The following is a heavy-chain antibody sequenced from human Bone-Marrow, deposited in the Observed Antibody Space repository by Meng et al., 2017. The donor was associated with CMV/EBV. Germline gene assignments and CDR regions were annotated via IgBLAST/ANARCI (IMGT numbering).Heavy chain of an antibody. CDR3: ASAYCSSTSCDAFDF. CDR2: IYSGGSST. D-gene: IGHD2-2*01. V-gene: IGHV3-23*03. CDR1: GFTFSSYA. Sequence: GESLKISCAASGFTFSSYAMSWVRQAPGKGLECVSVIYSGGSSTYYADSVKGRFTISRDNSKNTLYLQMNSLRAEDTAVYYCASAYCSSTSCDAFDFWGQGTMVTVSS. J-gene: IGHJ3*01.